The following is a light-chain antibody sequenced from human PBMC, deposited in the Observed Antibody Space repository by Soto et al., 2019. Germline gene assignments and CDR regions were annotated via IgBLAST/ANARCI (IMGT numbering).Light chain of an antibody. CDR1: SSDVGDYNY. V-gene: IGLV2-14*01. CDR3: RSYTSSSTL. Sequence: QSALTQPASVSGSTGQSITISCTGTSSDVGDYNYVSWYQQHPGKAPKLMLYDVSNRPSGISNRFSGSKSGNTASLTISGLQAEDEAHYYCRSYTSSSTLFGTGTKLTVL. J-gene: IGLJ1*01. CDR2: DVS.